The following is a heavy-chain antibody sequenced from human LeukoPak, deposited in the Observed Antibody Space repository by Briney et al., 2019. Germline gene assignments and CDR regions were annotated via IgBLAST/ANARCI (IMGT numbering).Heavy chain of an antibody. V-gene: IGHV4-31*03. CDR2: IYYSGST. Sequence: SQTLSLTCTVSGGSISSGGYYWSWIRQHPGKGLEWFGYIYYSGSTYYNPSLKSRVTISVDTSKNQFSLKLSSVTAADTAVYYCARDIAAAGTSTSHFDYWGQGTLVTVSS. J-gene: IGHJ4*02. D-gene: IGHD6-13*01. CDR1: GGSISSGGYY. CDR3: ARDIAAAGTSTSHFDY.